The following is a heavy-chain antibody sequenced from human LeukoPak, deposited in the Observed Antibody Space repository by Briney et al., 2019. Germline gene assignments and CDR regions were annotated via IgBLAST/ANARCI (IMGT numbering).Heavy chain of an antibody. CDR3: ARGKGSSAWKYYYGMDV. V-gene: IGHV1-2*02. D-gene: IGHD6-19*01. J-gene: IGHJ6*02. CDR1: GYTFTGYY. CDR2: INPNSGGT. Sequence: ASVKVSCKASGYTFTGYYMHWVRQAPGQGLEWMGWINPNSGGTSYAQKFQGRVTMTRDTSISTAYMELSRLRSDDTAVYYCARGKGSSAWKYYYGMDVWGQGTTVTVSS.